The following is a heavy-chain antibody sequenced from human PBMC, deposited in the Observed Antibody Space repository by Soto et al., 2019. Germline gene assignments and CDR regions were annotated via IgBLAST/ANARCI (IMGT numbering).Heavy chain of an antibody. D-gene: IGHD6-13*01. CDR1: GGTFSSYA. V-gene: IGHV1-69*13. J-gene: IGHJ4*02. Sequence: GASVKVSCKASGGTFSSYAISWVRQAPGQGLEWMGGIIPIFGTANYAQKFQGRVAITADESTSTAYMELSSLRSEDTAVYYCARGAADGMYYFDYWGQGTLVTVSS. CDR2: IIPIFGTA. CDR3: ARGAADGMYYFDY.